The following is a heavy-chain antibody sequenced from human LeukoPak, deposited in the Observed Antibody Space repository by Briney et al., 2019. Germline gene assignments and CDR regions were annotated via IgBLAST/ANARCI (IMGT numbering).Heavy chain of an antibody. CDR1: GFIFTSYS. CDR2: ISSSSSTI. CDR3: ARQRAGFTVTTSDY. J-gene: IGHJ4*02. D-gene: IGHD4-17*01. Sequence: TGGSLRLSCAASGFIFTSYSMNWVRQAPGKGLEWVSYISSSSSTIYYAASVKGRFTISRDNAKNSLYLQMNSLRAEDTAVYYCARQRAGFTVTTSDYWGQGTLVTVSS. V-gene: IGHV3-48*01.